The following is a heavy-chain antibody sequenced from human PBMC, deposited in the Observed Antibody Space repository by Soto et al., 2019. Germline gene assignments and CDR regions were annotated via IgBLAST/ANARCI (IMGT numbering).Heavy chain of an antibody. CDR2: ISYDGSNK. J-gene: IGHJ4*02. V-gene: IGHV3-30*18. D-gene: IGHD6-19*01. Sequence: QVQLVESGGGVVQPGRSLRLSCAASGFTFSSYGMHWVRQAPGKGLEWVAVISYDGSNKYYADSVKGRFTISGDNSKNTLYLQMNSLRAEDTAVYYCAKGRTVAGPSDYWGQGTLVTVSS. CDR3: AKGRTVAGPSDY. CDR1: GFTFSSYG.